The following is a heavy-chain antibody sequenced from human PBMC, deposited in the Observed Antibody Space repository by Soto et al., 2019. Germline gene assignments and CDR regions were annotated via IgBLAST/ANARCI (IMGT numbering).Heavy chain of an antibody. CDR2: IIPILGIA. CDR3: ARDPSLVVPAAGPQVGNWFDP. V-gene: IGHV1-69*04. J-gene: IGHJ5*02. CDR1: GGTFSSYT. Sequence: GASVKVSCKASGGTFSSYTISWVRQAPGQGLEWMGRIIPILGIANYAQKFQGRVTITADKSTSTAYMELSSLRSEDTAVYYCARDPSLVVPAAGPQVGNWFDPWGQGTLVTVSS. D-gene: IGHD2-2*01.